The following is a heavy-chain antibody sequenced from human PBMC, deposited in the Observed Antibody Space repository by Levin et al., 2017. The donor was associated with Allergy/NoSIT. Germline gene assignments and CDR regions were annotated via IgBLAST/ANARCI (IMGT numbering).Heavy chain of an antibody. CDR2: IWYDGSNK. Sequence: GGSLRLSCAASGFTFSSSGMHWVRQAPGKGLEWVALIWYDGSNKYYADSVKGRFTISRDNSKNTLYLQMNSLRAEDTAVYYCARDNPEPRTFHYWGQGTLVTVSS. CDR3: ARDNPEPRTFHY. CDR1: GFTFSSSG. V-gene: IGHV3-33*01. D-gene: IGHD1-14*01. J-gene: IGHJ4*02.